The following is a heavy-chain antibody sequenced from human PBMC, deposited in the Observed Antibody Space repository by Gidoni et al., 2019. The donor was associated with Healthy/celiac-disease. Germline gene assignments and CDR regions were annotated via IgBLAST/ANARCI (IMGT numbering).Heavy chain of an antibody. D-gene: IGHD3-3*01. CDR2: IYSGGST. Sequence: EVQLVESGGGLVQPGGSLRLSCAAAGFTVSSNYMSWVRQAPGKGLEWVSVIYSGGSTYYADSVKGRFTISRHNSKNTLYLQMNSLRAEDTAVYYCASSGIEWLLDPWGQGTLVTVSS. V-gene: IGHV3-53*04. CDR1: GFTVSSNY. J-gene: IGHJ5*02. CDR3: ASSGIEWLLDP.